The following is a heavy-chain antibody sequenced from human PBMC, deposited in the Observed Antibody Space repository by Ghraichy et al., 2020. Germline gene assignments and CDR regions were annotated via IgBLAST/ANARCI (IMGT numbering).Heavy chain of an antibody. Sequence: SETLSLTCAVYGGSFSGYYWSWIRQPPGKGLEWIGEINHSGSTNCNPSLKSRVTISVDTSKNQFSLKLSSVTAADTAVYYCARGPYCNNGVCYREFDPWGQGTLVTVSS. V-gene: IGHV4-34*01. D-gene: IGHD2-8*01. CDR2: INHSGST. CDR3: ARGPYCNNGVCYREFDP. CDR1: GGSFSGYY. J-gene: IGHJ5*02.